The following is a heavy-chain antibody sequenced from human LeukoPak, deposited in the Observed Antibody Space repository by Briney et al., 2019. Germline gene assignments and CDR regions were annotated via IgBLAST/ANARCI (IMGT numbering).Heavy chain of an antibody. CDR1: GFTFSRYW. Sequence: GGSLRLSCAASGFTFSRYWMFWVRQAPGKGLEWVSAISGGGGSTYYADSVKGRFTISRDNSKNTLYLQMNSLRAEDTAVYYCAKDTDAFDIWGQGTMVTVSS. J-gene: IGHJ3*02. CDR3: AKDTDAFDI. CDR2: ISGGGGST. V-gene: IGHV3-23*01.